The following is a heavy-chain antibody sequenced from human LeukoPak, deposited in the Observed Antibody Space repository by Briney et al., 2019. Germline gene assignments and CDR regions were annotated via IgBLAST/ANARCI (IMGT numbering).Heavy chain of an antibody. V-gene: IGHV4-38-2*02. CDR3: ARRVRSSGWYYYYYYMDV. CDR1: GYSISSGYY. Sequence: SSETLSLTCTVSGYSISSGYYWGWIRQPPGQGLEWIGSIYHSGSTYYNPSLKSRVTISVDTSKNQFSLKLSSVTAADTAVYYCARRVRSSGWYYYYYYMDVWGKGTTVTISS. J-gene: IGHJ6*03. CDR2: IYHSGST. D-gene: IGHD6-19*01.